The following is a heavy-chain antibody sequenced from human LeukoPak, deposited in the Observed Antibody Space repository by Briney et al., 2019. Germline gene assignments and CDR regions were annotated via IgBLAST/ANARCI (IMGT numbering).Heavy chain of an antibody. CDR2: IYYSGST. D-gene: IGHD6-13*01. CDR3: ARGPGGYSSSWYPTSRYYFDY. Sequence: SQTLSLTCTVSGGSISSGDYYWSWIRQPPGKGLEWIGYIYYSGSTYYNPSLKSRVTISVDTSKNQFSLKLSSVTAADTAVYYCARGPGGYSSSWYPTSRYYFDYWGQGTLVTVSS. CDR1: GGSISSGDYY. J-gene: IGHJ4*02. V-gene: IGHV4-30-4*08.